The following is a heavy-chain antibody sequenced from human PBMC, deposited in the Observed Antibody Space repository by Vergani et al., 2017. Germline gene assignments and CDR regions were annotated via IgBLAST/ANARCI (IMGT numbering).Heavy chain of an antibody. CDR2: IYYSGST. CDR1: GGSISSGGYY. CDR3: ARAGYCSGGSCYWRGPPYYGMDV. D-gene: IGHD2-15*01. V-gene: IGHV4-31*03. J-gene: IGHJ6*02. Sequence: QVQLQESGPGLVKPSQTLSLTCTVSGGSISSGGYYWSWIRQHPGKGLEWIGYIYYSGSTYYNPSLKSRVTISVDTSKNQFSLKLSSVTAADTAVYYCARAGYCSGGSCYWRGPPYYGMDVWGQGTTVTVSS.